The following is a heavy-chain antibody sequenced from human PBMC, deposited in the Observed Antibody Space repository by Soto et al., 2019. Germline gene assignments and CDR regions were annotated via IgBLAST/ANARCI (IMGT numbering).Heavy chain of an antibody. J-gene: IGHJ5*02. CDR3: AHTLYYDSSGQSAWFDP. D-gene: IGHD3-22*01. V-gene: IGHV2-5*02. CDR2: IYWDDDK. CDR1: GFSLSTSGVG. Sequence: SGPTLVNPTQTLTLTCTFSGFSLSTSGVGVGWIRQPPGKALEWLALIYWDDDKRYSPSLKSRLTISKDTSKNQVVVTMTNMDPVDTATYYCAHTLYYDSSGQSAWFDPWGQGTLVTVSS.